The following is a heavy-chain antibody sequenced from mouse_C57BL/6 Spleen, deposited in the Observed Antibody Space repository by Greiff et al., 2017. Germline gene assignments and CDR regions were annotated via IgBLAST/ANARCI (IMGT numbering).Heavy chain of an antibody. V-gene: IGHV1-61*01. J-gene: IGHJ2*01. D-gene: IGHD2-1*01. CDR2: IYPSDSET. Sequence: QVQLQQPGAELVRPGSSVKLSCKASGYTFTSYWMDWVKQRPGQGLEWIGNIYPSDSETHYNQKFKDKATLTVDKSSSTAYMQLSSLTSEDSAVYYCARRSSIYYGNYGGFDYWGQGTTLTVSS. CDR3: ARRSSIYYGNYGGFDY. CDR1: GYTFTSYW.